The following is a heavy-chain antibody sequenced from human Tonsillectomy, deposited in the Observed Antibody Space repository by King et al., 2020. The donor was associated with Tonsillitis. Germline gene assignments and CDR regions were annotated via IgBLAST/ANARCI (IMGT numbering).Heavy chain of an antibody. V-gene: IGHV3-23*04. D-gene: IGHD4-17*01. CDR3: AKYGDNSGKYFEY. CDR2: IIGSGGGT. CDR1: GFTFSSNI. Sequence: VQLVESGGGLVQPGGSPRLSCAASGFTFSSNIMGWVRQAPGKGLEWVSAIIGSGGGTYYADSVKGRFTISRDNSKNTVFLQMNSLRVEDTAVYYCAKYGDNSGKYFEYWGQGTLVTVSS. J-gene: IGHJ4*02.